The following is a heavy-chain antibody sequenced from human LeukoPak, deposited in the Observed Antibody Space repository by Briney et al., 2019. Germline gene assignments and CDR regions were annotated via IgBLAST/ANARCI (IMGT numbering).Heavy chain of an antibody. CDR2: ISYDGSNK. J-gene: IGHJ4*02. V-gene: IGHV3-30*18. Sequence: PGGSLRLSCAASGFTFSSYGMHWVRQAPGKGLEWVAVISYDGSNKYYADSVKGRFTISRDNSKNTLYLQMNSLRAEDTAVYYCAKTHYYDSSGVPGDYWGQGTLVTVSS. D-gene: IGHD3-22*01. CDR1: GFTFSSYG. CDR3: AKTHYYDSSGVPGDY.